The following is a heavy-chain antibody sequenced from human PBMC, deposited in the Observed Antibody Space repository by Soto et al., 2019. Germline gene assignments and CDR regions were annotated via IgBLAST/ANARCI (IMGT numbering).Heavy chain of an antibody. J-gene: IGHJ6*03. CDR1: GGSISGYY. Sequence: QVQLQESGPGLVKPSETLSLTCTVSGGSISGYYWSWIRQPPGKGLEWIGYIYYSGTTNYDPSLMSRVTMSVYTSQNQFSLKLSSVTAADTAVYYCARLTGGTYLSFYYYIGVWGKGTTVTVSS. D-gene: IGHD2-8*02. CDR2: IYYSGTT. CDR3: ARLTGGTYLSFYYYIGV. V-gene: IGHV4-59*01.